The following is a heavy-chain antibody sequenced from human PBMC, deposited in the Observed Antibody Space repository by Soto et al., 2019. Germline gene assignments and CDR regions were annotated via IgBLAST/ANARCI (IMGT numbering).Heavy chain of an antibody. D-gene: IGHD1-26*01. V-gene: IGHV1-8*01. J-gene: IGHJ5*02. CDR1: GYTFTTYD. Sequence: QVQVVQSVAEVKKPGASVKISCKIYGYTFTTYDINWVRQAPGQGLEWMGWMTPKTGDTGFAQKFQDRFTMTRDTSINTAFREMRSPISEDTAVYYCVSALRGAPWGQGTLVAVS. CDR2: MTPKTGDT. CDR3: VSALRGAP.